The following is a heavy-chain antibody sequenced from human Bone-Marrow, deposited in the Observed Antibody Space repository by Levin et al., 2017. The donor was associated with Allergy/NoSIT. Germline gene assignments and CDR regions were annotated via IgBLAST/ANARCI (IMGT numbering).Heavy chain of an antibody. D-gene: IGHD5-24*01. Sequence: GGSLRLSCAASGFTFISYTMAWVRQAPGKGLEWVSSISSSSRHIYYADSLKGRFTISRDNAKNSLYLQMSSLRVEDTAVYYCARGLRGMATITGVHSWGQGTLVTVSS. CDR1: GFTFISYT. CDR2: ISSSSRHI. V-gene: IGHV3-21*01. J-gene: IGHJ4*02. CDR3: ARGLRGMATITGVHS.